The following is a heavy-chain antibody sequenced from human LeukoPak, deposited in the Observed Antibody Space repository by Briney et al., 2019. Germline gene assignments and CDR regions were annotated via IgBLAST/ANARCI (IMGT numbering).Heavy chain of an antibody. V-gene: IGHV4-4*07. CDR3: ARQIASAGTAGFDF. Sequence: SETLSLTCTVSGGSISSYYWSWIRQRAGKGLEWFGRIYSTGSTNYNPSLKSRVTMSVDTSKNQFSLRLRSVTAADTAVYYCARQIASAGTAGFDFWGQGALVTVSS. CDR1: GGSISSYY. D-gene: IGHD6-13*01. J-gene: IGHJ4*02. CDR2: IYSTGST.